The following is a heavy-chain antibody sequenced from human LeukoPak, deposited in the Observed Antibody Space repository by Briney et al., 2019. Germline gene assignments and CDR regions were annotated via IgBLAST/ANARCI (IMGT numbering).Heavy chain of an antibody. V-gene: IGHV3-30-3*01. CDR2: ISYDGSNK. CDR1: GFTFSSYA. Sequence: GRSLRLSCAASGFTFSSYATHWVRQAPGKGLEWVAVISYDGSNKYYAASVKGRFTISRDNSKNTLYLQMNSLRAEDTAVYYCAREYGGYYSIFDYWGQGTLVTVSS. D-gene: IGHD3-22*01. CDR3: AREYGGYYSIFDY. J-gene: IGHJ4*02.